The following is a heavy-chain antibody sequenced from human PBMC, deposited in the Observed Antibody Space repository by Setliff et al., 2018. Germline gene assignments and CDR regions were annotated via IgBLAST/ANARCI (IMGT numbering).Heavy chain of an antibody. D-gene: IGHD3-9*01. V-gene: IGHV3-48*01. CDR2: ISSSSSTI. Sequence: AGGSLRLSCAASGFTFSSYSMNWVRQAPGKGLEWVSYISSSSSTIYYADSVKGRFTISRDNAKNSLYLQMNSLRAEDTAVYYCARDNLPTYYDILTGYYYYYYGMDVWGQGTTVTVSS. CDR1: GFTFSSYS. CDR3: ARDNLPTYYDILTGYYYYYYGMDV. J-gene: IGHJ6*02.